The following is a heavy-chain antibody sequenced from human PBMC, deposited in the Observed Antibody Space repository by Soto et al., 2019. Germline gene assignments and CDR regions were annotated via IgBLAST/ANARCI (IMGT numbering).Heavy chain of an antibody. CDR2: IYTSRST. V-gene: IGHV4-4*07. Sequence: QVQLQESGPGLVKPSETLSLTCTVSGGSISSYYWSWIRQPAGKGLEWIGRIYTSRSTNYNPSLKSRVTMSVDTSKNQFSRKLSSVTAADTAVYYCARGGATVTTAEYYYGMDVWGQGTTVTVSS. J-gene: IGHJ6*02. CDR1: GGSISSYY. D-gene: IGHD4-17*01. CDR3: ARGGATVTTAEYYYGMDV.